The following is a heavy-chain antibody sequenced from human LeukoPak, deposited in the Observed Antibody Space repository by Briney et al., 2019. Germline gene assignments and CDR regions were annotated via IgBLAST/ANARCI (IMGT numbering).Heavy chain of an antibody. Sequence: PSETLSLTCAVYGGSFSGYYWSWIRQPPGKGLEWIGEINHSGSTNYNPSLKSRVTISVDTSKNQFSLKLSSVTAADTAVYYCARRGRYSYGSYWGQGTLVTVSS. CDR1: GGSFSGYY. CDR2: INHSGST. V-gene: IGHV4-34*01. CDR3: ARRGRYSYGSY. J-gene: IGHJ4*02. D-gene: IGHD5-18*01.